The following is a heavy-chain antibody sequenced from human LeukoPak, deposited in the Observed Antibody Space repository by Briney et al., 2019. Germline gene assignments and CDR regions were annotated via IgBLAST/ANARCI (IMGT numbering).Heavy chain of an antibody. CDR1: GGSISSYY. CDR2: IYYSGST. D-gene: IGHD6-19*01. CDR3: ARGGIAVAGTYYYYGMDV. J-gene: IGHJ6*02. Sequence: SETLSLTCTVSGGSISSYYWSWLRQPPGKGLEWIGYIYYSGSTNYNPSLKSRVTISVDTSKNQFSLKLSSVTAADTAVYYCARGGIAVAGTYYYYGMDVWGQGTTVTVSS. V-gene: IGHV4-59*01.